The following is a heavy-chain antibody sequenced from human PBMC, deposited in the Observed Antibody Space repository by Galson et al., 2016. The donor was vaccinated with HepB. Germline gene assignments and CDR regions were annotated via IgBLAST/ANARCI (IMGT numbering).Heavy chain of an antibody. CDR3: AKEGCYYDSSGCGFDY. CDR2: ISRSGDST. J-gene: IGHJ4*02. Sequence: SLRLSCAASGFTFSDYYMDWVRQAPGKGLEVVSSISRSGDSTDYADSVKGRFTISRDNSKNTLYLQMNSLRAEDTAVYYCAKEGCYYDSSGCGFDYWGQGTLVTVS. D-gene: IGHD3-22*01. CDR1: GFTFSDYY. V-gene: IGHV3-NL1*01.